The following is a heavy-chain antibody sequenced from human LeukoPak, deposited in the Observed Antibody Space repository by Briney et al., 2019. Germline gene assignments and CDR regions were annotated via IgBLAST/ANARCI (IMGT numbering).Heavy chain of an antibody. D-gene: IGHD2-15*01. V-gene: IGHV3-21*01. CDR1: GFTFSSYS. Sequence: GGSLRLSCAASGFTFSSYSMNWVRQAPGKGLEWVSSISSSSSYIYYADSVKGRFTISRDNAKNSLYLQMNSLRAEDTAVYYCARPSTVCSGGSSYPNGWFDPWGQGTLVTVSS. CDR3: ARPSTVCSGGSSYPNGWFDP. J-gene: IGHJ5*02. CDR2: ISSSSSYI.